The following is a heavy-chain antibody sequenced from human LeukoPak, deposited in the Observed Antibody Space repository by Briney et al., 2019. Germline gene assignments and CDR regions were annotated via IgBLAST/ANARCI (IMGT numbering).Heavy chain of an antibody. CDR1: GGSISSGDYY. V-gene: IGHV4-30-4*08. J-gene: IGHJ3*02. D-gene: IGHD2-15*01. CDR2: IYYSGST. Sequence: SETLSLTCTVSGGSISSGDYYWSWIRQPPGKGLEWIGYIYYSGSTYYNPSLKSRVTISVDTSKNQFSLKLSSVTAADTAVYYCALKPPGYCSGGSCYPGAFDIWGQGTMVTVSS. CDR3: ALKPPGYCSGGSCYPGAFDI.